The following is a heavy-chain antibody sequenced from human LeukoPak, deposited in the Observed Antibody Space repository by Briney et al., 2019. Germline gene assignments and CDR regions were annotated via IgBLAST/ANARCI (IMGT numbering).Heavy chain of an antibody. D-gene: IGHD2-21*02. CDR1: GFTFSSYW. V-gene: IGHV3-7*01. Sequence: GGSLRLSCAASGFTFSSYWMSWVRQAPGKGLEWVANIKQDGSEKYYVDSVKGRFTISRDNTKNTLYLQMNSLRAEDTAVYYCASERTLDCGGDCYTDYWGQGTLVTVSS. CDR3: ASERTLDCGGDCYTDY. CDR2: IKQDGSEK. J-gene: IGHJ4*02.